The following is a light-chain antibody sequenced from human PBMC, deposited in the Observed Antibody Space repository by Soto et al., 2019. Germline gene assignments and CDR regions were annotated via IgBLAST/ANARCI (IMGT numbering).Light chain of an antibody. CDR3: QQYDSLPLT. Sequence: EVVLTQSPGTLSLSPGEGATLSCRASQSVSRDYLVWYQHKPGQAPSLVIYATSTRATGIPDRFSASGSGTDFSLTISRLEPEDFAVYYCQQYDSLPLTFGGGTKVEIK. V-gene: IGKV3-20*01. CDR1: QSVSRDY. J-gene: IGKJ4*01. CDR2: ATS.